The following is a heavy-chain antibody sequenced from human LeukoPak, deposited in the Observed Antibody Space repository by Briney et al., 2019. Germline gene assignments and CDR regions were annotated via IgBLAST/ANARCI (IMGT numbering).Heavy chain of an antibody. J-gene: IGHJ4*02. CDR2: INPNSGDT. V-gene: IGHV1-2*06. CDR3: TRDYCSSTSCLFDY. CDR1: GYTFTGYH. D-gene: IGHD2-2*01. Sequence: ASVKVSCKASGYTFTGYHMHWVRQAPGQGLEWMGRINPNSGDTNYAQNFQGRVTMTRDTSISTAYMELSRLRSDDTAVYYCTRDYCSSTSCLFDYWGQGTLVTVSS.